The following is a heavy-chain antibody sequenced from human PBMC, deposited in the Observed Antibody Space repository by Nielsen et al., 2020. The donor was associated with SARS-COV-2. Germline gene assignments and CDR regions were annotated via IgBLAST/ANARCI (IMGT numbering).Heavy chain of an antibody. CDR2: ISSSSSYT. CDR1: GFTFSDYY. J-gene: IGHJ4*02. CDR3: ARDVDYYDSSGYWDY. V-gene: IGHV3-11*05. D-gene: IGHD3-22*01. Sequence: GESLKISCAASGFTFSDYYMSWIHQAPGKGLEWVSYISSSSSYTNYADSVKGRFTISRDNAKNSLYLQMNSLRAEDTAVYYCARDVDYYDSSGYWDYWGQGTLVTVSS.